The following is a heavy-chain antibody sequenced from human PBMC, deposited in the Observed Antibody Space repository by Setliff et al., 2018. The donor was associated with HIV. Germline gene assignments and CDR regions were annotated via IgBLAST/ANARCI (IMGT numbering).Heavy chain of an antibody. CDR1: GFTFSDYY. D-gene: IGHD3-16*02. Sequence: PGGSLRLSCAASGFTFSDYYMTWIRQAPGKGLEWVSYISPNGNSMYYADSVKGRFTISRDNAKNSLFLQMNSLRAEDTAVYFCARGVGDYVWGSYRYYFDYWGRGTLVTVSS. CDR3: ARGVGDYVWGSYRYYFDY. CDR2: ISPNGNSM. V-gene: IGHV3-11*01. J-gene: IGHJ4*02.